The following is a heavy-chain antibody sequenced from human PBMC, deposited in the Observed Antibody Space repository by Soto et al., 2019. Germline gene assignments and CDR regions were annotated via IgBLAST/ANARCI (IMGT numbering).Heavy chain of an antibody. V-gene: IGHV4-31*03. J-gene: IGHJ6*02. CDR1: GGSISSGGYY. CDR2: IYYSGST. D-gene: IGHD3-16*01. Sequence: SETLSLTCTVSGGSISSGGYYWSWIRQHPGKGLEWIGYIYYSGSTYDNPSLKSRVTISVDTSKNQFSLKLSSVTAADTAVYYCARGLGGLYYYYGMDVWGQGTKVTVS. CDR3: ARGLGGLYYYYGMDV.